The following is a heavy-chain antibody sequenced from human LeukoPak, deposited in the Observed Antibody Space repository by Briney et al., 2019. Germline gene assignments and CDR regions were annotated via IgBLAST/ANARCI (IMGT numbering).Heavy chain of an antibody. CDR2: ISYDGSNK. D-gene: IGHD4-17*01. V-gene: IGHV3-30*18. Sequence: RGSLRLSCAASGFTFSSYGMHWVRQAPGKGLEWVAVISYDGSNKYYADSVKGRFTISRDNSKNTLYLQMNSLRAEDTALYYCAKALDPKYGDYGDYWGQGTLVTVSS. J-gene: IGHJ4*02. CDR3: AKALDPKYGDYGDY. CDR1: GFTFSSYG.